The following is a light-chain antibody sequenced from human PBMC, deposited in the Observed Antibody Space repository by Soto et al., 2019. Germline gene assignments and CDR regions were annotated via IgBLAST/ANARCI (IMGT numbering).Light chain of an antibody. V-gene: IGKV3-11*01. J-gene: IGKJ1*01. CDR1: QSVSSY. CDR3: HQRSSWPRGT. Sequence: EIVLAQSPGTLSLSLGESATLSCRASQSVSSYLAWYQQKPGQGPRLLIYDASNRATGVSARFSGSGYGTDFTLTISSLEPDDFAVYYCHQRSSWPRGTFGQGTKVDIK. CDR2: DAS.